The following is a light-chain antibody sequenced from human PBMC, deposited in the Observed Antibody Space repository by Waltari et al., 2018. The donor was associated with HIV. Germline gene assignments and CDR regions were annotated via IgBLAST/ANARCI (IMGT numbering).Light chain of an antibody. CDR2: DAS. Sequence: EIAMTQSPATLSVSPGQRATVSCWASQSISSNLAWYQQRPGQAPRLLVYDASTRVAGIPARFSASGFATEFTLTISSLQSEDFAVYYCQQYNDWLSWTFGQGTKVEMK. CDR3: QQYNDWLSWT. V-gene: IGKV3-15*01. J-gene: IGKJ1*01. CDR1: QSISSN.